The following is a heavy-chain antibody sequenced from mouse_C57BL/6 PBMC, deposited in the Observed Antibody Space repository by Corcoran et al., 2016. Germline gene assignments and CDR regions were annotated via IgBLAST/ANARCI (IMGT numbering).Heavy chain of an antibody. CDR1: GYAFSSYW. V-gene: IGHV1-80*01. J-gene: IGHJ4*01. CDR2: IYPGDGDT. CDR3: ARSRNSYAMDY. Sequence: QVQLQQSGAELVKPGASVKISCKASGYAFSSYWMNWVKQRPGKGLEWIEQIYPGDGDTNYNGKFKGKATLTADKSSSTAYMQLSSLTSEDSAVYFCARSRNSYAMDYWGQGTSVTVSS.